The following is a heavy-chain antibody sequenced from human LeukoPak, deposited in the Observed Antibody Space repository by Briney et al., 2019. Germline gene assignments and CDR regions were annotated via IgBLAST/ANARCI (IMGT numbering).Heavy chain of an antibody. V-gene: IGHV4-31*11. CDR3: ARIVPAADFDY. CDR1: GGSISSGGYY. J-gene: IGHJ4*02. Sequence: SETLSLTCAVSGGSISSGGYYWSWIRQHPGKGLEWIGYIYESGSTYYNSSLKSRVTTSVDTSKNQFSQKLSSVPGAGTAVYYCARIVPAADFDYWGQGTLVTVSS. CDR2: IYESGST. D-gene: IGHD2-2*01.